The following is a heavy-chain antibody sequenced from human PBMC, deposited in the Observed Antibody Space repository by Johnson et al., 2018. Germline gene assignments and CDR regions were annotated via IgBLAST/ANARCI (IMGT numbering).Heavy chain of an antibody. D-gene: IGHD5-18*01. CDR1: GFTFGDYA. Sequence: VQLVQSGGGLVKPGRSLRLSCTASGFTFGDYAMSWFRQAPGKGLEWVGFIRSKAYGGTTEYAASVKGRFTLSRGDSKSIAYLQMNSLKTEDTAVYYCTRARFSYGLFDYWGQGTLVTVSS. J-gene: IGHJ4*02. V-gene: IGHV3-49*05. CDR3: TRARFSYGLFDY. CDR2: IRSKAYGGTT.